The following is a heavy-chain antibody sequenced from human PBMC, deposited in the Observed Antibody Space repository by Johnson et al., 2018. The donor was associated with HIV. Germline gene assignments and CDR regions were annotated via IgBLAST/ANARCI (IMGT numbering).Heavy chain of an antibody. V-gene: IGHV3-9*01. D-gene: IGHD5-24*01. CDR3: ARFGDMATSFHGFDI. Sequence: VRSLRLSYAASGFTFDDYAMHWVRQAPGKGLEWVSGISWNSGSIGYADSVKGRFTISRDNAKNSLYLQMNSLRAEDTAVYYCARFGDMATSFHGFDIWGQGTMVTVSS. J-gene: IGHJ3*02. CDR2: ISWNSGSI. CDR1: GFTFDDYA.